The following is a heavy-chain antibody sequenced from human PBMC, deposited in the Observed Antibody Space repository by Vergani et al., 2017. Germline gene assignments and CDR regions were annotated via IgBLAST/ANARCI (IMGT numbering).Heavy chain of an antibody. Sequence: EVQLVESGGGLVQPGGSLRLSCAASGFTFSSYSMNWVRQAPGKGLEWVSYISSSSSTIYYADSVKGRFTISRDNAKNSLYLQMNSLRAEDTAVYYCARADGSSSWYSAYYYYYGMDVWGQGTTVTVSS. CDR3: ARADGSSSWYSAYYYYYGMDV. CDR2: ISSSSSTI. D-gene: IGHD6-13*01. J-gene: IGHJ6*02. V-gene: IGHV3-48*04. CDR1: GFTFSSYS.